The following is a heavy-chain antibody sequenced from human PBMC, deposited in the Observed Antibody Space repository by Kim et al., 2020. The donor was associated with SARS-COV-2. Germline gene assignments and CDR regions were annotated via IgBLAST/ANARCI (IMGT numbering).Heavy chain of an antibody. Sequence: GGSLRLSCAASGFTFSSYWMSWVRQAPGKGLEWVANIKQDGSEKYYVDSVKGRFTISRDNAKNSLYLQMNSLRAEDTAVYYCARVRATITHWYFDLWGRGTLVTVSS. D-gene: IGHD5-12*01. J-gene: IGHJ2*01. CDR3: ARVRATITHWYFDL. CDR1: GFTFSSYW. V-gene: IGHV3-7*01. CDR2: IKQDGSEK.